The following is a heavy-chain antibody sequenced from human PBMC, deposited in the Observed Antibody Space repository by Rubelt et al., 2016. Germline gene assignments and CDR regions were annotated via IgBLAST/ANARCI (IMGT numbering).Heavy chain of an antibody. V-gene: IGHV4-31*03. CDR2: VSQSGST. CDR3: GRGSAPDY. Sequence: QVQLQESGPGLVKPSQTLSLTCTVSGGSISSGGYYWSWIRQHPGKGLEWIGSVSQSGSTYYNPSLRSRGLRSADRTKNQFSLKLSSVTAADTAVYYCGRGSAPDYWGQGTLVTVSS. CDR1: GGSISSGGYY. J-gene: IGHJ4*02. D-gene: IGHD6-6*01.